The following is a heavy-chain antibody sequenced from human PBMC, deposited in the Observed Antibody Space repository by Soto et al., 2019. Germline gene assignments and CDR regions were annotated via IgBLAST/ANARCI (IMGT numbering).Heavy chain of an antibody. CDR2: ISAYNGNT. V-gene: IGHV1-18*01. J-gene: IGHJ6*02. CDR1: GYTFTSYG. D-gene: IGHD2-2*01. Sequence: ASVKVSCKASGYTFTSYGISWVRQAPGQGLEWMGWISAYNGNTNYAQKFQGRVTMTTDTFTRTAYMEVRSLRSDDTAVYYCAREGTCSSTSCPTYFSFGMDFWGQGTTVTVSS. CDR3: AREGTCSSTSCPTYFSFGMDF.